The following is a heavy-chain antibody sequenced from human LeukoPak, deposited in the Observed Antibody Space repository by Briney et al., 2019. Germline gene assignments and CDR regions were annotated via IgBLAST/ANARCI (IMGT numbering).Heavy chain of an antibody. CDR3: ARDMGRDIVVVPAASNWFDP. V-gene: IGHV1-24*01. CDR1: GYTLTELS. Sequence: GASVRVSCKVSGYTLTELSMHWVRQAPGKGLEWMGGFDPEDGETIYAQKFQGRVTMTEDTSTDTAYMELSSLRSEDTAVYYCARDMGRDIVVVPAASNWFDPWGQGTLVTVSS. D-gene: IGHD2-2*01. CDR2: FDPEDGET. J-gene: IGHJ5*02.